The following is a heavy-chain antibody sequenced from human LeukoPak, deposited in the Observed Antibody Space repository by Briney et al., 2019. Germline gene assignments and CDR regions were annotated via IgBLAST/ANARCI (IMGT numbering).Heavy chain of an antibody. CDR3: ARGDAYKSTYFDN. J-gene: IGHJ4*02. V-gene: IGHV4-59*01. Sequence: ASETLSLTCTVSGGSISSYYWSWIRQPPGKGLEWIGYIHYSGSTNYNPSLKSRVTISVDTSKNQFSLKLTSVTAADTAVYYCARGDAYKSTYFDNWGQGSLVTVSS. CDR2: IHYSGST. D-gene: IGHD1-1*01. CDR1: GGSISSYY.